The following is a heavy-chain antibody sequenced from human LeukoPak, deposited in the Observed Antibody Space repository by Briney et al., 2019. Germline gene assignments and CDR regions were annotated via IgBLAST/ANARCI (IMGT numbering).Heavy chain of an antibody. J-gene: IGHJ4*02. Sequence: GGSLKISCTASGFTFNNYAMSWVRQAPGKGLEWVSVIYSGGSTYYADSVKGRFTISRDNSKNTLYLQMNSLRAEDTAVYYCARDYSSGWYYFDYWGQGTLVTVSS. D-gene: IGHD6-19*01. V-gene: IGHV3-53*01. CDR3: ARDYSSGWYYFDY. CDR2: IYSGGST. CDR1: GFTFNNYA.